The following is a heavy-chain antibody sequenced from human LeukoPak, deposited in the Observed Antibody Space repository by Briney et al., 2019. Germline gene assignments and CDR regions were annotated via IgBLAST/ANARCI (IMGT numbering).Heavy chain of an antibody. D-gene: IGHD2-15*01. CDR1: GGSFSGYY. CDR2: INHSGST. J-gene: IGHJ4*02. CDR3: ARGPCSGGSCYDY. V-gene: IGHV4-34*01. Sequence: SETLSLTCAVYGGSFSGYYWSWIRQPPGKGLEWIGEINHSGSTNYNPSLKSRVTISVDTSKNQFSLKLSSVTAADTAVYYCARGPCSGGSCYDYWGQGTLVTVSS.